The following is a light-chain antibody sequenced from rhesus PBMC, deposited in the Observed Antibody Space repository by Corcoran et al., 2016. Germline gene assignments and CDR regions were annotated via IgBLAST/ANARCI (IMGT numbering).Light chain of an antibody. V-gene: IGKV1S14*01. CDR2: YAS. Sequence: DIQMTQSPSSLSASVGDTVTITCRASQGFSHYLACFQPRQGKAPKLLIYYASQFEIGVPSRFSGSESGTDGTRTISSLQPEDIASEDGKQHNRYPRTFGQGTKVESK. J-gene: IGKJ1*01. CDR1: QGFSHY. CDR3: KQHNRYPRT.